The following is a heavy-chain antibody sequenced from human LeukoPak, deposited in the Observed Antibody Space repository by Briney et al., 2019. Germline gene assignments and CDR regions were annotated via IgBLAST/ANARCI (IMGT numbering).Heavy chain of an antibody. CDR3: ATAPGDYDSSGYYYSRYYYHGMDV. V-gene: IGHV3-53*01. CDR2: IYSGGST. Sequence: GGSLRLSCAASGFTVSSNYMSWVRQAPGKGLEWVSVIYSGGSTYYADSVKGRFTISRDNSKNTLYLQMNSLRAEDTAVYHCATAPGDYDSSGYYYSRYYYHGMDVWGQGTTVTVSS. D-gene: IGHD3-22*01. J-gene: IGHJ6*02. CDR1: GFTVSSNY.